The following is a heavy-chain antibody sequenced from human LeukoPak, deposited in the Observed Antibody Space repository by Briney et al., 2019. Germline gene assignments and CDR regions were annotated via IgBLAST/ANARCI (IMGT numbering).Heavy chain of an antibody. CDR2: IKHDGSEK. D-gene: IGHD2-2*01. V-gene: IGHV3-7*01. CDR1: GFSFSSYL. CDR3: AWSDNAAHDC. J-gene: IGHJ4*02. Sequence: PGGSLRLSCAASGFSFSSYLMNWVCQAPGKGLEWVANIKHDGSEKNYLDSVKGRFTISRDNAKNSLYLQMNSLRVEDTAVYYCAWSDNAAHDCWGQGTLVTVSS.